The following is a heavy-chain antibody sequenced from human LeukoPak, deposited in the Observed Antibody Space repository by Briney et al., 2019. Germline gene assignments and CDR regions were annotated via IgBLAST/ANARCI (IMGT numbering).Heavy chain of an antibody. CDR1: GGSFSGYY. CDR3: ARGSSRITMIVVVITGRTFDY. J-gene: IGHJ4*02. V-gene: IGHV4-34*01. D-gene: IGHD3-22*01. CDR2: INHSGST. Sequence: SETLSLTCAVYGGSFSGYYWSWIRQPPGKGLERIGEINHSGSTNYNPSLKSRVTISVDTSKNQFSLKLSSVTAADTAVYYCARGSSRITMIVVVITGRTFDYWGQGTLVTVSS.